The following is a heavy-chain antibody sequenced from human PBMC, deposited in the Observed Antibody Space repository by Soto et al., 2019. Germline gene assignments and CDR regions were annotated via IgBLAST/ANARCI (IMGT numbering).Heavy chain of an antibody. CDR3: ARDRGSGSSYGMDV. CDR1: GHTLSDNY. V-gene: IGHV1-2*04. J-gene: IGHJ6*02. Sequence: QVQLVQSGAEVKKPGASVKVSCKASGHTLSDNYIHWVRQAPGQGLEWMGWINPNTGATNYAHKFQGSVTTTWDTSISTAYMEWSRLRSDDTAVCYCARDRGSGSSYGMDVWGQGTTVTVSS. CDR2: INPNTGAT. D-gene: IGHD3-10*01.